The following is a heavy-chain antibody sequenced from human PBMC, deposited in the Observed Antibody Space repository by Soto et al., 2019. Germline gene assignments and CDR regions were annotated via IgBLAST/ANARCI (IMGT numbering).Heavy chain of an antibody. Sequence: EVLLVESGGGLVQPGGSLRLSCAASGFTFSNDWMHCVRQAPGKWLVWVSRINFEGTTTHYADSVKGRFTISRDNAKNTLYLQVNSLGAEDTDVYRCATGGRGNYHFDYWGQGTLVTVSS. J-gene: IGHJ4*02. D-gene: IGHD1-26*01. CDR2: INFEGTTT. CDR3: ATGGRGNYHFDY. CDR1: GFTFSNDW. V-gene: IGHV3-74*01.